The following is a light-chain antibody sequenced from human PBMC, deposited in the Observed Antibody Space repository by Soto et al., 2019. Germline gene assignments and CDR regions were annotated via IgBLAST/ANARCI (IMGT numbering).Light chain of an antibody. CDR3: QSYESTTVV. CDR1: SGGIASNY. J-gene: IGLJ2*01. V-gene: IGLV6-57*04. CDR2: KNN. Sequence: NFMLTQPHSVSESPGKTVTISCTRSSGGIASNYVQWYQQRPGSAPTIVIYKNNQRFSGVPARFSGSTDGSSNSASLTISGLQIEEEADYYCQSYESTTVVFGGGTKLTVL.